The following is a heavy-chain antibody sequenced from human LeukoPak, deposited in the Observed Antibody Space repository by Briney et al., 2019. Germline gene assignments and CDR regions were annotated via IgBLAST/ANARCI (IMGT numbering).Heavy chain of an antibody. CDR2: ISSTGSTI. CDR3: ARELPYYYGSGIGEAWFDP. CDR1: GFTFSSYE. V-gene: IGHV3-48*03. Sequence: GGSLRLSCAASGFTFSSYEMNWVRQAPGKGLEWVSYISSTGSTIYNADSVNGRFTISRDNAKNSLYLQMNRLRVEDTAVYYCARELPYYYGSGIGEAWFDPWGQGTLVTVSS. D-gene: IGHD3-10*01. J-gene: IGHJ5*02.